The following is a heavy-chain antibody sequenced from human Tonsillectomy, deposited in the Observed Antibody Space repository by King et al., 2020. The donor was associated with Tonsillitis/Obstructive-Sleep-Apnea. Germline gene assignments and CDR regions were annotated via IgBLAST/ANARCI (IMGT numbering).Heavy chain of an antibody. CDR1: GYSFTSYW. J-gene: IGHJ5*02. Sequence: DVQLVESGAEVKKPGEALKISCKASGYSFTSYWIDWVRQMPGKGLEWLGIIHPGDSDTRYSPSFQGQVTISVDKSVNTAYLQWSSLQASDTAMYYCARRSGSYYRGSCDHWGQGTLVTVSS. D-gene: IGHD1-26*01. CDR3: ARRSGSYYRGSCDH. V-gene: IGHV5-51*01. CDR2: IHPGDSDT.